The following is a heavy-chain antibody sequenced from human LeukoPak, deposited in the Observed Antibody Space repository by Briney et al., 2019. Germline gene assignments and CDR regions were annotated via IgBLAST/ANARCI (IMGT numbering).Heavy chain of an antibody. J-gene: IGHJ2*01. D-gene: IGHD1-14*01. Sequence: GASVKVSCKASGYPFTTYDINWVRKATGQGLEWMGWMNPSSGYTGYSQKFQGRVTMTRNTSITTAYMELSSLRSEDTAVYYCARISDHNWYFELWGRGTLVTVSS. CDR1: GYPFTTYD. CDR2: MNPSSGYT. CDR3: ARISDHNWYFEL. V-gene: IGHV1-8*01.